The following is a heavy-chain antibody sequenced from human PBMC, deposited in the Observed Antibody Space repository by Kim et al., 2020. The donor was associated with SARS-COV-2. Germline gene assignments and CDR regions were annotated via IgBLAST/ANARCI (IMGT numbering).Heavy chain of an antibody. J-gene: IGHJ6*02. Sequence: GRSLRLSCAASGFTFSSYGMHWVRQAPGKGLEWVAVISYDGSNKYYADSVKGRFTISRDNSKNTLYLQMNSLRAEDTAVYYCARDRALGLLGYYYGMDVWGQGTTVTVSS. CDR3: ARDRALGLLGYYYGMDV. CDR1: GFTFSSYG. D-gene: IGHD2-8*02. V-gene: IGHV3-33*05. CDR2: ISYDGSNK.